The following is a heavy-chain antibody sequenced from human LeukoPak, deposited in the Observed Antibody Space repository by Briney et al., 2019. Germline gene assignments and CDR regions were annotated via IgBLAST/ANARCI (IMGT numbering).Heavy chain of an antibody. V-gene: IGHV3-33*01. CDR2: IWYDGSNK. CDR1: GFTFSSYG. J-gene: IGHJ4*02. CDR3: AREFYRYYFDY. Sequence: GGSLRLSCAASGFTFSSYGMHWVRQAPGKGLEWVAVIWYDGSNKYCADSVKGRFTISRDNSKNTLYLQMNSLRAEDTAVYYCAREFYRYYFDYWGQGTLVTVSS. D-gene: IGHD3-16*02.